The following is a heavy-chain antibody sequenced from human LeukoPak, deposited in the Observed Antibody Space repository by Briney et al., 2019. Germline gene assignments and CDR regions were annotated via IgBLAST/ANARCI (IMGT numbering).Heavy chain of an antibody. CDR3: LQWELLRGFDP. CDR2: INSDGNKT. V-gene: IGHV3-74*01. Sequence: PGGSLRLSCAASGFTFSNYWMHWVRQAPGKGLVWVSRINSDGNKTNYADSVNGRFTISRDNAKNTLYLQVNNLRAEDTAVYYCLQWELLRGFDPWGQGTLVTVSS. J-gene: IGHJ5*02. CDR1: GFTFSNYW. D-gene: IGHD1-26*01.